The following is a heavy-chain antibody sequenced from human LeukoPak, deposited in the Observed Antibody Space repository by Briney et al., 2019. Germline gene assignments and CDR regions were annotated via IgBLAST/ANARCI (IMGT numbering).Heavy chain of an antibody. V-gene: IGHV4-4*07. CDR1: GGSISSYY. Sequence: SETLSLTCTVSGGSISSYYWSWIRQPAGKGLEWIGRIYTSGSTNYNPSLKSRVTISVDTSKNQFSLKLSSVTAADTAVYYCARVFGVVNTYYFDYWGQGTLVTVSS. CDR2: IYTSGST. CDR3: ARVFGVVNTYYFDY. D-gene: IGHD3-3*01. J-gene: IGHJ4*02.